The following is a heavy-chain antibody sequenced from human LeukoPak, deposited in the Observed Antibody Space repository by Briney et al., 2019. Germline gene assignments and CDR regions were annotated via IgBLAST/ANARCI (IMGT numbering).Heavy chain of an antibody. Sequence: GGSLRLSCAASGFTFSSYWMSWVRQAPGKGLEWVANIKQDGSEKYYVDSVKGRFTISRDNAKNSLYLQMNSLRAEDTAVYYCARGMSNYDSSGYYYEYYYYYYYMDVWGKGTTVTVSS. CDR3: ARGMSNYDSSGYYYEYYYYYYYMDV. CDR1: GFTFSSYW. CDR2: IKQDGSEK. J-gene: IGHJ6*03. V-gene: IGHV3-7*01. D-gene: IGHD3-22*01.